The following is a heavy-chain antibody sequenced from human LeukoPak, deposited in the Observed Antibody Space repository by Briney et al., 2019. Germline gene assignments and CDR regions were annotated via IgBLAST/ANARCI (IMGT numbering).Heavy chain of an antibody. D-gene: IGHD2-2*01. Sequence: ASVKVSCKASGYTFTGFYLHWVRQAPGQGLEWMGWINPNSGVTNYAQKFQGRVTMTRATSINTAYMELSRLRSDDTAVYYCARDSDVLKYCRIPSSKIGLGYWGQEPWSPSPQ. CDR2: INPNSGVT. V-gene: IGHV1-2*02. CDR3: ARDSDVLKYCRIPSSKIGLGY. J-gene: IGHJ4*01. CDR1: GYTFTGFY.